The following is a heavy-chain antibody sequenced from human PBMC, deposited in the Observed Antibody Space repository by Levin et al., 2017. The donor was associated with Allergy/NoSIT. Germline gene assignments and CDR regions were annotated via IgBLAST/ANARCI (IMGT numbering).Heavy chain of an antibody. V-gene: IGHV3-11*01. CDR3: VRYYYDSSGYPPDSDY. CDR1: GFTFSNYY. D-gene: IGHD3-22*01. Sequence: GGSLRLSCAASGFTFSNYYMSWIRQAPGRGLEWVSYISGSGRTIYYADSVKGRFTISRDNAKNSLFLQMNSLRAEDTAVYHCVRYYYDSSGYPPDSDYWGRGTPVTVSS. J-gene: IGHJ4*02. CDR2: ISGSGRTI.